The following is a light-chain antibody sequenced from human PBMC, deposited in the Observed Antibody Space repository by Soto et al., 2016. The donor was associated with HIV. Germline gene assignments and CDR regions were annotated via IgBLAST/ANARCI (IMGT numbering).Light chain of an antibody. CDR1: QSISSW. CDR2: KAS. Sequence: DIQMTQSPSTLSASVGDRVTITCRASQSISSWLAWYQQKPGKAPKLLIYKASTLDTGVPSRFSGSGSGTEFTLTISRLQPADFATYYCQQYNSFPYTFGPGDQAGDQT. V-gene: IGKV1-5*03. J-gene: IGKJ2*01. CDR3: QQYNSFPYT.